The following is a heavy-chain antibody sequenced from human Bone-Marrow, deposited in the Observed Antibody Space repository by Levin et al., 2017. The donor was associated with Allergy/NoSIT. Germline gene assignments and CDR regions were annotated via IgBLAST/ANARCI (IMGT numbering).Heavy chain of an antibody. CDR1: DGSISSSSYY. V-gene: IGHV4-39*07. CDR3: GRGDGDF. CDR2: IYYSGST. J-gene: IGHJ4*02. Sequence: SQTLSLPCTVSDGSISSSSYYWGWIRQPPGKGLEWIGSIYYSGSTHYNPSLKSRVTISIDMANNHLSLKLTSVTAADTAVYYCGRGDGDFWGQGTLVTVSS.